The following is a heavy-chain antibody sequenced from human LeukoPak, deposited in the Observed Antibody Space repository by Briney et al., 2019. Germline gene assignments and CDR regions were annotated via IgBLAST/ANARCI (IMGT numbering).Heavy chain of an antibody. CDR3: GMSGDRVPLQDDVFDV. D-gene: IGHD1-26*01. CDR1: GYSFTSYC. J-gene: IGHJ3*01. Sequence: PGESLQISFQVSGYSFTSYCIGWVRQMPGKGLEWMGIIYPGDSGPTYSPSFQGQVTISVDKSINTAYLQWSSLQASDTAMYYCGMSGDRVPLQDDVFDVWGQGTMATVST. V-gene: IGHV5-51*01. CDR2: IYPGDSGP.